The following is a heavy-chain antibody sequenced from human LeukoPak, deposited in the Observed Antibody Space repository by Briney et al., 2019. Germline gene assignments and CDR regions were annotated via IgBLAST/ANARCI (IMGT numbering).Heavy chain of an antibody. CDR1: GFTFSDYY. D-gene: IGHD3-22*01. CDR3: AKDLAEYYYDGSGYYYLDF. V-gene: IGHV3-11*05. J-gene: IGHJ4*02. CDR2: ISSSSSYT. Sequence: PGGSLRLSCAASGFTFSDYYMSWIRQAPGKGLEWVSYISSSSSYTNYADSVKGRFTISRDNSKNTLYLQMNSLRAEDTAVYSCAKDLAEYYYDGSGYYYLDFRGQGTLVTVSS.